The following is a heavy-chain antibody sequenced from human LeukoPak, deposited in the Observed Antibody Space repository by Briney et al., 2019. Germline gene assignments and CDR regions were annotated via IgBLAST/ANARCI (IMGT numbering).Heavy chain of an antibody. D-gene: IGHD3-10*01. CDR3: AGHSYRGSGSYDY. CDR2: IYYSGST. CDR1: GGSISSYY. V-gene: IGHV4-59*08. Sequence: SETLSLTCTVSGGSISSYYWSWIRQPPGKGLEWIGYIYYSGSTNYNPSLKSRVTISVDTSKNQFSLKLSSVTAADTAVYYCAGHSYRGSGSYDYWGQGTLVTVSS. J-gene: IGHJ4*02.